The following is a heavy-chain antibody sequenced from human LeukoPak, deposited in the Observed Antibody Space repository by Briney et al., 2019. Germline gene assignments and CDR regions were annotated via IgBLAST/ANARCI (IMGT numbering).Heavy chain of an antibody. J-gene: IGHJ6*02. Sequence: SETLSLTCTVSGGSISSYYWSWIRQPPGKGLEWIGYIYYSGSTNYNPSPKSRVTISVDTSKNQFSLKLSSVTAADTAVYYCARVAVLRFLEWSPAYGMDVWGQGTTVTVSS. CDR1: GGSISSYY. V-gene: IGHV4-59*08. CDR3: ARVAVLRFLEWSPAYGMDV. CDR2: IYYSGST. D-gene: IGHD3-3*01.